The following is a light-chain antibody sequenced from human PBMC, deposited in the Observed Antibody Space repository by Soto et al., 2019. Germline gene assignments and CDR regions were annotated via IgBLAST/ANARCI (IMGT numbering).Light chain of an antibody. CDR2: EGS. Sequence: QSALTQPASVSGSLGQSITISCTGTSSDVGSYKSVSWYQNHPGKAPKLMIYEGSKRPSGVSNRFSGSNSGNTASLTISVLQAEEEADYYCCSYAGTRIPTFGGGTQLTVL. CDR3: CSYAGTRIPT. V-gene: IGLV2-23*01. J-gene: IGLJ3*02. CDR1: SSDVGSYKS.